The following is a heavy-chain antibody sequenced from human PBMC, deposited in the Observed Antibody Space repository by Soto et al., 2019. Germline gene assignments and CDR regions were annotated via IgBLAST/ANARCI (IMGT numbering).Heavy chain of an antibody. CDR1: GGSISSYY. CDR2: IYYSGST. Sequence: AKTLSLTCTVSGGSISSYYWSWIRQPPGKGLEWIGYIYYSGSTNYNPSLKSRVTISVDTSKNQFSLKLSSVTAADTAVYYCARQPIVATSPYYYYYYGMDVWGQGTTVTVSS. D-gene: IGHD5-12*01. J-gene: IGHJ6*02. CDR3: ARQPIVATSPYYYYYYGMDV. V-gene: IGHV4-59*01.